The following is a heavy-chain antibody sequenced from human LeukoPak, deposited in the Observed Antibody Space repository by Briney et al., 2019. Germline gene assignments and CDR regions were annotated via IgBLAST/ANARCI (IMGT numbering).Heavy chain of an antibody. CDR3: ARNYYGSGSYSRLDS. J-gene: IGHJ4*02. V-gene: IGHV3-53*01. Sequence: GGSLRLSCAASGFIVSSNDVSWVRQAPRKGLEWVSATHSGGGTDYADSVKGRFTISRDNSKNTLYLQMNSLRAEDTALYYCARNYYGSGSYSRLDSWGQGTLVTVSS. CDR2: THSGGGT. CDR1: GFIVSSND. D-gene: IGHD3-10*01.